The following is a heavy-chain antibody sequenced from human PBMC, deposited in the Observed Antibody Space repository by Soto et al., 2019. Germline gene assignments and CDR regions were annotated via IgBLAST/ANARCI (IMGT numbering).Heavy chain of an antibody. V-gene: IGHV3-23*01. CDR3: AKPLLRGEYYGMDV. CDR2: ISGSGGST. J-gene: IGHJ6*02. Sequence: PGGSLRLSCAASGFTFSSYAMSWVRQAPGKGLEWVSAISGSGGSTYYADSVKGRFTISRDNSKNTLYLQMNSLRAEDTAVYYCAKPLLRGEYYGMDVWGQGTTVTVSS. D-gene: IGHD3-10*01. CDR1: GFTFSSYA.